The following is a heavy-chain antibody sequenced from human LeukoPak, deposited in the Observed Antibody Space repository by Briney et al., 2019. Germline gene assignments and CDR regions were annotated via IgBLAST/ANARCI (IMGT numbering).Heavy chain of an antibody. D-gene: IGHD6-13*01. V-gene: IGHV4-34*01. CDR1: GGSFSGYY. CDR2: INHSGST. CDR3: VRGGAAAGHYYYYGMDV. J-gene: IGHJ6*02. Sequence: PSETLSLTCAVYGGSFSGYYWSWIRQPPGKGLEWIGEINHSGSTNYNPSLKSRVTISVDTSKNQFSLKLSSVTAADTAVYYCVRGGAAAGHYYYYGMDVWGQGTTVTVSS.